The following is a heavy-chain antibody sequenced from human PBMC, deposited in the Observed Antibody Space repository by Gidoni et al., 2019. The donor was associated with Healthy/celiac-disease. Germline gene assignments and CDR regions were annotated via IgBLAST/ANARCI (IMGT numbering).Heavy chain of an antibody. D-gene: IGHD2-2*01. V-gene: IGHV4-4*02. CDR2: IYHSGST. J-gene: IGHJ3*02. Sequence: QVQLQESGPGLVKPSGTLSLTCAVSGGSISSSNWWSWVRQPPGKGLEWIGEIYHSGSTNYNPSLKSRVTISVDNSKNQFSLKLSSVTAADTAVYYCARTPGYQLPIHDAFDIWGQGTMVTVSS. CDR3: ARTPGYQLPIHDAFDI. CDR1: GGSISSSNW.